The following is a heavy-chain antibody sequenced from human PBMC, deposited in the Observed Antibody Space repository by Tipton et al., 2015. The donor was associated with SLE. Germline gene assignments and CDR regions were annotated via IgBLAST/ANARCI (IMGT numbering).Heavy chain of an antibody. Sequence: TLSLTCAVYGGSFSGHYWSWIRQPPGKGLEWIGQTNPSGNTNYNPSLKSRVTISVDTSNNQLSLKLTSVTAADTAVYYCARGAKERITLVRVRPYYFDYWGQGSLVTVSS. D-gene: IGHD3-10*01. CDR2: TNPSGNT. J-gene: IGHJ4*01. V-gene: IGHV4-34*01. CDR3: ARGAKERITLVRVRPYYFDY. CDR1: GGSFSGHY.